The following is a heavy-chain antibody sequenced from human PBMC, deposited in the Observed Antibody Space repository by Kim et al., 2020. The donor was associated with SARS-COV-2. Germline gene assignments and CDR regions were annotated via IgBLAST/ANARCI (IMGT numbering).Heavy chain of an antibody. J-gene: IGHJ4*02. CDR3: ARGAKAVAGTVD. V-gene: IGHV1-69*01. Sequence: NYAQKVQGRVTITADESTSTAYMELSSLRSEDTAVYYCARGAKAVAGTVDWGQGTLVTVSS. D-gene: IGHD6-19*01.